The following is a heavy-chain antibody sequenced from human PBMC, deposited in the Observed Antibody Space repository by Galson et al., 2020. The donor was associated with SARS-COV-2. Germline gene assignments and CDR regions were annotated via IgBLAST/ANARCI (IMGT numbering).Heavy chain of an antibody. Sequence: LSLTCAASGFTFDDYAMHWVRQAPGKGLEWVSGISWNSGSIGYADSVKGRFTISRDNAKNSLYLQMNSLRAEDTALYYCAKVWDSSYDYWGQGTLVTVSS. D-gene: IGHD3-22*01. CDR2: ISWNSGSI. CDR3: AKVWDSSYDY. CDR1: GFTFDDYA. V-gene: IGHV3-9*01. J-gene: IGHJ4*02.